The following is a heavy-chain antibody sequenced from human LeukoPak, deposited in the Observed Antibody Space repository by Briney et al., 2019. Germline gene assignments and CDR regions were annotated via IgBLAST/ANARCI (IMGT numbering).Heavy chain of an antibody. V-gene: IGHV4-30-4*01. CDR2: IYYSGST. D-gene: IGHD3-10*01. J-gene: IGHJ4*02. CDR3: AREAEEITMVRGVIRLDY. CDR1: GGSISSGDYY. Sequence: PSQTLSLTCTVSGGSISSGDYYWSWIRQPPGKGLEWIGYIYYSGSTYYNPSLKSRVTISVDTSKNQFSLKLSSVTAADTAVYYCAREAEEITMVRGVIRLDYWGQGTLVTVSS.